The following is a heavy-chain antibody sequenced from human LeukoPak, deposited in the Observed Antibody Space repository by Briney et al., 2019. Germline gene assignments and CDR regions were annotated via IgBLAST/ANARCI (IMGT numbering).Heavy chain of an antibody. Sequence: GGSLRLSCAASGFTFSSYSMNWVRQAPGKGLEWVSSISSSSSYIYYADSVKGRFTISRDTSKNTLYLQMNSLRAEDTAVYYCASERTLDCGGDCYTDYWGQGTLVTVSS. V-gene: IGHV3-21*01. J-gene: IGHJ4*02. CDR1: GFTFSSYS. CDR3: ASERTLDCGGDCYTDY. D-gene: IGHD2-21*02. CDR2: ISSSSSYI.